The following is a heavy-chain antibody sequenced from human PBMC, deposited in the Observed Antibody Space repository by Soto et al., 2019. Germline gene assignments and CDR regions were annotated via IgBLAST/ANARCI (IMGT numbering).Heavy chain of an antibody. CDR1: GYTFTGYY. V-gene: IGHV1-2*04. CDR3: ARDPGIAVAGGYYYYGMDV. D-gene: IGHD6-19*01. Sequence: ASVKVSCKASGYTFTGYYMHWVRQAPGQGLEWMGWINPNSGGTNYAQKFQGWVTMTRDTSISTAYMELSRLRSDDTAVYYCARDPGIAVAGGYYYYGMDVWGQGTTVTV. CDR2: INPNSGGT. J-gene: IGHJ6*02.